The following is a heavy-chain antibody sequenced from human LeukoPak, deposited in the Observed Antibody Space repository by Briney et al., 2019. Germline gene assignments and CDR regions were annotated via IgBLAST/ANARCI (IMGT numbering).Heavy chain of an antibody. CDR1: GYTFNIYG. CDR3: ARDTRTWKWLPRGFDY. V-gene: IGHV1-18*01. Sequence: ASVKVFCKASGYTFNIYGITWVRQAPGQGLEWMGWISTYNDNTNYAQKLQGRVTMTTDTSTSTAYMELRSLRSDDTAVYYCARDTRTWKWLPRGFDYWGQGTLVTVSS. CDR2: ISTYNDNT. J-gene: IGHJ4*02. D-gene: IGHD6-19*01.